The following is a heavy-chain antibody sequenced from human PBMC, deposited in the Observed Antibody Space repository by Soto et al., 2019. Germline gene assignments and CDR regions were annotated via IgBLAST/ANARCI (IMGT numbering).Heavy chain of an antibody. CDR1: GDSLTNYY. Sequence: QVQLQESGPGLVKPSETLSLTCTVSGDSLTNYYCSWFRQPPGKRLEWIGYIMYSGYSAYNLSLKRRVTMSMDTSKTQFSLMLESVTATDTAVYYCARHGFGPLHGLVDVWGQGTTVIVSS. CDR2: IMYSGYS. D-gene: IGHD3-10*01. J-gene: IGHJ6*02. CDR3: ARHGFGPLHGLVDV. V-gene: IGHV4-59*08.